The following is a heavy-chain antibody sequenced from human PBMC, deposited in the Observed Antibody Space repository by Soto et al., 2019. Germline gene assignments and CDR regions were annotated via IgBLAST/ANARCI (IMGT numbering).Heavy chain of an antibody. CDR3: ARGHDYGDYDY. D-gene: IGHD4-17*01. J-gene: IGHJ4*02. CDR1: GGTFSSYT. CDR2: IIPILGIA. V-gene: IGHV1-69*02. Sequence: QVQLVQSGAEVQKPGSSVKVSCKASGGTFSSYTISWVRQAPGQGLEWMGRIIPILGIANYAQKFQGRVTITADKSTSTAYMELSSLRSEDTAVYYCARGHDYGDYDYWGQGTLVTVSS.